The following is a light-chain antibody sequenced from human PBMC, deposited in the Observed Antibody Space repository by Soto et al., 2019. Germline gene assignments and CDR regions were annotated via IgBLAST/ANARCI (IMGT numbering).Light chain of an antibody. CDR2: GNS. CDR3: QSYDSSLSGYV. V-gene: IGLV1-40*01. J-gene: IGLJ1*01. CDR1: SSNIGAGYD. Sequence: QSVLTQPPSVSGAPGQRVTISCTGSSSNIGAGYDVHWYQQLPGRAPKLIIYGNILIDGNSTRPSGVTDRFSGSRSVTSASLAITGLQADDEADYYCQSYDSSLSGYVFGTGTKVTVL.